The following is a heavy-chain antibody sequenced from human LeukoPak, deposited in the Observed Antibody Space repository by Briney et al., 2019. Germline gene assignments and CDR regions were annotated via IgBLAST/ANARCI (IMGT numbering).Heavy chain of an antibody. V-gene: IGHV4-30-4*01. J-gene: IGHJ2*01. Sequence: SETLSLTCTVSGGSISSHYYYWSWIRQPPGKGLEWIGYIYYSGSNYYNPSLRSRLTMSVDTSKNQFSLKLSSVTAADTAVYYCARDLGYFDSSGYPVWHFDLWGRGTLVTVSS. D-gene: IGHD3-22*01. CDR3: ARDLGYFDSSGYPVWHFDL. CDR1: GGSISSHYYY. CDR2: IYYSGSN.